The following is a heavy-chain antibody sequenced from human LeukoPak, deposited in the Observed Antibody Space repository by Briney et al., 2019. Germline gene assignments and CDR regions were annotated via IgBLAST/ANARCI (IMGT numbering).Heavy chain of an antibody. D-gene: IGHD3-22*01. Sequence: PSETLSLTCTVSGGSISSGSYYWSWIRQPAGKGLEWIGRIYTSGSTNYTPSLKSRVTISVDTSKNQFSLKLSSVTAADTAVYYCARDYYDSSGYYPFGYYGMDVWGQGTTVTVSS. V-gene: IGHV4-61*02. J-gene: IGHJ6*02. CDR1: GGSISSGSYY. CDR2: IYTSGST. CDR3: ARDYYDSSGYYPFGYYGMDV.